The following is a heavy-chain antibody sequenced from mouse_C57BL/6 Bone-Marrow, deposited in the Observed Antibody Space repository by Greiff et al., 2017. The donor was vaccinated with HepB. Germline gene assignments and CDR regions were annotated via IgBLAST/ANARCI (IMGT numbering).Heavy chain of an antibody. V-gene: IGHV2-6-1*01. J-gene: IGHJ4*01. CDR3: ARQDYYGEDYAMDY. CDR2: IWSDGST. Sequence: VQRVESGPGLVAPSQSLSITCTVSGFSFTSYGVHWVRQPPGKGLEWLVVIWSDGSTTYNSALKSRLSISKDNSKSQVFLKMNSLQTDDTAMYYCARQDYYGEDYAMDYWGQGTSVTVSS. CDR1: GFSFTSYG. D-gene: IGHD1-1*01.